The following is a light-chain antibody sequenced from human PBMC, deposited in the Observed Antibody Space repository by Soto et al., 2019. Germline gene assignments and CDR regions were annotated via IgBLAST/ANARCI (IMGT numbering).Light chain of an antibody. CDR1: QTVTTD. Sequence: EIVITQSPVTLSVSPGERATLSCRASQTVTTDLAWYQQKPGQAPRLAIHGASTRATDFPARFSGSGSGTEFTLTISSLQSEDFAVYYCQQFNNWPRTFGQGTKVDIK. J-gene: IGKJ1*01. CDR3: QQFNNWPRT. CDR2: GAS. V-gene: IGKV3-15*01.